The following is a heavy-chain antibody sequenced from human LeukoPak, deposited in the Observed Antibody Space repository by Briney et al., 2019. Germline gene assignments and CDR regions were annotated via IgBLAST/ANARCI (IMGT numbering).Heavy chain of an antibody. CDR2: MDYSGST. D-gene: IGHD5-12*01. V-gene: IGHV4-39*01. CDR3: ARADIVATIPFDY. J-gene: IGHJ4*02. Sequence: WETLSLTCTVSGGSISSSSYYWGWIRQPPGKGLEWIGSMDYSGSTYYNPSIKSRVTISVDTSKNQFYLKLSSVTAADTAVYYCARADIVATIPFDYWGQGTLVSVSS. CDR1: GGSISSSSYY.